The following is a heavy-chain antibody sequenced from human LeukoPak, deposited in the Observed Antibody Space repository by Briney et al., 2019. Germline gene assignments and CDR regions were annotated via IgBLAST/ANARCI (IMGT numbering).Heavy chain of an antibody. CDR3: ARGQVPAARGYNWFDP. D-gene: IGHD2-2*01. CDR2: INARGDT. CDR1: GWSFNDYY. Sequence: PSETLSLTCAVYGWSFNDYYWNWIRQPPGKGLVWIGEINARGDTNFNPSLKSRVTISVDTSKSQFSLRLTSMIAADTAVYYCARGQVPAARGYNWFDPWGQGTLVTVSS. J-gene: IGHJ5*02. V-gene: IGHV4-34*01.